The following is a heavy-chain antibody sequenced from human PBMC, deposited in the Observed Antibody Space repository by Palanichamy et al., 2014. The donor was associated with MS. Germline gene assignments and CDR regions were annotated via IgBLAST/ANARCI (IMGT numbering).Heavy chain of an antibody. CDR2: ISTYNGNT. J-gene: IGHJ6*02. D-gene: IGHD3-10*01. CDR3: ARDIGPVPGDYYYGLDV. Sequence: QVQLVQSGAEVKEPGASVRVSCKASGYTFSSYGISWARQAPGQGLEWMGWISTYNGNTKYAQKLQDRVTMTTDTSTTTAHVDLRSLRSDDSAVYFCARDIGPVPGDYYYGLDVWGQGTTVTVSS. V-gene: IGHV1-18*04. CDR1: GYTFSSYG.